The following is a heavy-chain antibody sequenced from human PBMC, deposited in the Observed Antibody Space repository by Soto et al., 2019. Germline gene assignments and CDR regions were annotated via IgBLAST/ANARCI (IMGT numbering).Heavy chain of an antibody. CDR1: GDSITSGSYY. D-gene: IGHD1-26*01. CDR2: IYYSGST. Sequence: QLQLQESGPGLVKPSETLSLTCTVSGDSITSGSYYWGWIRQPPGKGLEWIGSIYYSGSTYYNPSLKSRVIISVDTSKNQCTLRLTSVTASDTAVYYCARHSGSYYAAYWGQGTLVTVSS. J-gene: IGHJ4*02. V-gene: IGHV4-39*01. CDR3: ARHSGSYYAAY.